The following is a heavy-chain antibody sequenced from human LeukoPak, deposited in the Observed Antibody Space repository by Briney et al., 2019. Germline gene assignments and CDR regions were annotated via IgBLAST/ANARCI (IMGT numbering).Heavy chain of an antibody. CDR3: AHGRRVGLIFPY. CDR1: GFSLSTSGVS. J-gene: IGHJ4*02. V-gene: IGHV2-5*01. CDR2: TYWNDVK. D-gene: IGHD1-14*01. Sequence: KASGPTLVKPTETLTLTCTFSGFSLSTSGVSVGWIRQPPGNALESLAHTYWNDVKLYSPSLTSRLTITKDTPKHQVVLTMTNMDPVDTATYYCAHGRRVGLIFPYWGQGTLVTVSS.